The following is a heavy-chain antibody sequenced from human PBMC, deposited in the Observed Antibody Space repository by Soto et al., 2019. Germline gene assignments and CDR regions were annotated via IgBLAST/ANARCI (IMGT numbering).Heavy chain of an antibody. Sequence: QVQLQESGPGLVKPSETLSLTCTVSGGSIDGRNCAWIRQPPGKGLEWLGYVYYDGGSSYNPPVKSRLPLSMDTSKSQFSLQLRSVTAADTAVYYCVRQGIGNLHGLVDVWGRGTTVTVSS. V-gene: IGHV4-59*08. CDR1: GGSIDGRN. J-gene: IGHJ6*02. D-gene: IGHD3-10*01. CDR2: VYYDGGS. CDR3: VRQGIGNLHGLVDV.